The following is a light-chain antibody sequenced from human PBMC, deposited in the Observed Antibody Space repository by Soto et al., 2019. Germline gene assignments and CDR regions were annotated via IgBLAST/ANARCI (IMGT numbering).Light chain of an antibody. J-gene: IGKJ1*01. Sequence: DIKMTQSPSSLSASVGDRVTITCRASQGISNYLAWYQQKPGKVPKLPIYAASTLQSGVPSRFSGSGSGTDFTLTISSLQPEDVATYYCQKYNSAPRTFGQGTKVDIK. CDR3: QKYNSAPRT. CDR2: AAS. V-gene: IGKV1-27*01. CDR1: QGISNY.